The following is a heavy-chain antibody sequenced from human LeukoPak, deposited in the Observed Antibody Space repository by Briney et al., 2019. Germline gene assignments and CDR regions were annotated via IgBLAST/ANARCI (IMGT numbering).Heavy chain of an antibody. Sequence: PSETLSLTCAVYGGSFSGYYWSWIRQPPGKGLEWIGEINHSGSTNYNPSLKSRVTISVDTSKNQFSLKLSSVTAADTAVYYCARALTDCTNGVCDLDYWGQGTLVTVSS. CDR1: GGSFSGYY. J-gene: IGHJ4*02. CDR2: INHSGST. D-gene: IGHD2-8*01. V-gene: IGHV4-34*01. CDR3: ARALTDCTNGVCDLDY.